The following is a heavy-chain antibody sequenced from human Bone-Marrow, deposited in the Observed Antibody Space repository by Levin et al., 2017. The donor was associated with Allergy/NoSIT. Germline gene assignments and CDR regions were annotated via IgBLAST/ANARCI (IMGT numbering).Heavy chain of an antibody. D-gene: IGHD2-21*01. V-gene: IGHV3-48*01. Sequence: PTGGSLRLSCAASGFTFSSYSMNWVRQAPGKGLEWVSYISSSSSTIYYADSVKGRFTISRDNAKNSLYLQMNSLRAEDTAVYYCAREFPDFDYWGQGTLVTVSS. J-gene: IGHJ4*02. CDR1: GFTFSSYS. CDR2: ISSSSSTI. CDR3: AREFPDFDY.